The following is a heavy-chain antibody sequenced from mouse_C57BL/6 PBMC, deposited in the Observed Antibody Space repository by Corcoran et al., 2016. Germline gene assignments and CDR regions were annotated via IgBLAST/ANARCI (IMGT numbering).Heavy chain of an antibody. V-gene: IGHV1-76*01. CDR1: GYTFTDYY. D-gene: IGHD1-1*01. CDR3: ARGTTDYFDY. J-gene: IGHJ2*01. CDR2: IYPGSGNT. Sequence: QVQLKQSGAELVRPGASVKLSCKASGYTFTDYYINWVKQRPGQGLEWIARIYPGSGNTYYNEKFKGKATLTAEKSSSTAYMQLSSLTSEDSAVYFCARGTTDYFDYWGQGTTLTVSS.